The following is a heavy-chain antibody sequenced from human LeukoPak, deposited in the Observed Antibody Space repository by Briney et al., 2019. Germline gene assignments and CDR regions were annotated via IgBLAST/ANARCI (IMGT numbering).Heavy chain of an antibody. CDR1: GDSISSSNW. D-gene: IGHD3-10*01. Sequence: PSETLSLTCAVSGDSISSSNWWSWVRQPPGKGLEWIGEIYHSGSTHYNPSLKSRVTISVDTSKNQFSLKLSSVTAADTAVYYCARILWFGPGAFDIWGQGTMVTVSS. J-gene: IGHJ3*02. CDR3: ARILWFGPGAFDI. CDR2: IYHSGST. V-gene: IGHV4-4*02.